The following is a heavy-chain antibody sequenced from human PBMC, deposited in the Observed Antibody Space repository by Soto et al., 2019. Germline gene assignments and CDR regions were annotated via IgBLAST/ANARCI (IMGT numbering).Heavy chain of an antibody. CDR3: ARDGEVDSSGWYLYYYGMDV. Sequence: QVQLVQSGAEVKKPGSSVKFSCKASGGTFSSYAISWVRQAPGPGLEWMGGIIPIFGTANYAQKFQGRVTITADESTSTAYMELSSLRSDDTAVYYCARDGEVDSSGWYLYYYGMDVWGQGTTVTVS. CDR1: GGTFSSYA. D-gene: IGHD6-19*01. CDR2: IIPIFGTA. V-gene: IGHV1-69*01. J-gene: IGHJ6*02.